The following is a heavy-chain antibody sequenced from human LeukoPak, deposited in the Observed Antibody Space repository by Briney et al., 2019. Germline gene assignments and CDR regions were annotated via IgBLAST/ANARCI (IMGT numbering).Heavy chain of an antibody. J-gene: IGHJ5*02. D-gene: IGHD6-13*01. CDR3: ARRRAEGGSNGHYIWFDP. CDR1: GDSINAYY. Sequence: SETLSLTCTVSGDSINAYYWGWIRQPPGKGLEWIGYIYFSGTTKFNPSLESRVTISVDTSKNQFSLKLSSVTAADTAVYYCARRRAEGGSNGHYIWFDPWGQGILVTVSS. CDR2: IYFSGTT. V-gene: IGHV4-59*08.